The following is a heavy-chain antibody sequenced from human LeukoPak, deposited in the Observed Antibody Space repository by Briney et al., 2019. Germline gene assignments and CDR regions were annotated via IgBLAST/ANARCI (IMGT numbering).Heavy chain of an antibody. Sequence: SETLSLTCAVYGGSFSGYYWSWIRQPPGKGLEWIGEINHSGSTNYNPSLKSRVTISVDTSKNQFSLKLSSVTAADTAVYYCARRGYSYGFLDYWGQGTLVTGPS. V-gene: IGHV4-34*01. CDR2: INHSGST. CDR1: GGSFSGYY. J-gene: IGHJ4*02. CDR3: ARRGYSYGFLDY. D-gene: IGHD5-18*01.